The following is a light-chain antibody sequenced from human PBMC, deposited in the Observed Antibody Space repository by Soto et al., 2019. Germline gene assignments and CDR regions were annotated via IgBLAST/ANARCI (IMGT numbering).Light chain of an antibody. Sequence: DIQMTQSPSSLSASAGDRATITCRASQSIRSHLIWYQHKPGNAPKILIYAASSGPGGVPSRFSGSGSGTDFTLTINSLQPEDFAAYYCQQSFCSPFTFGPGTKVDVK. CDR1: QSIRSH. CDR3: QQSFCSPFT. V-gene: IGKV1-39*01. J-gene: IGKJ3*01. CDR2: AAS.